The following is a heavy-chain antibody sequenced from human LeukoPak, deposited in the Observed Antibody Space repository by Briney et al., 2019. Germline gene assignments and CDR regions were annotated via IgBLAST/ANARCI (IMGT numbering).Heavy chain of an antibody. Sequence: NPSQTLSLTCAVSGGSISSGGYAWSWIRQPAGKGLEWIGRIYTSGSTNYNPSLKSRVTMSVDTSKNQFSLKLSSVTAADTAVYYCARDRGDDYSIRHFDYWAREPWSPSPQ. D-gene: IGHD4-11*01. CDR2: IYTSGST. J-gene: IGHJ4*02. CDR3: ARDRGDDYSIRHFDY. V-gene: IGHV4-61*02. CDR1: GGSISSGGYA.